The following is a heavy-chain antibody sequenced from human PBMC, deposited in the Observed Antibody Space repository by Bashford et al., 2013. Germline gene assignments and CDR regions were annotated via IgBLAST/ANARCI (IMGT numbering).Heavy chain of an antibody. CDR2: IYPGDSDT. D-gene: IGHD4-17*01. V-gene: IGHV5-51*01. J-gene: IGHJ6*02. Sequence: WVRQMPGKGLEWMGIIYPGDSDTRYSPSFQGQVTISADRSTNTAYLQWSSLKASDSAIYYCARDLRFQLSVFSNYYYYGMDVWGQGTTVTVSS. CDR3: ARDLRFQLSVFSNYYYYGMDV.